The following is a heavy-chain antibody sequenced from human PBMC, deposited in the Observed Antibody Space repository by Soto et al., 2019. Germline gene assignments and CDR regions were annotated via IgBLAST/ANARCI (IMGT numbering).Heavy chain of an antibody. J-gene: IGHJ6*02. CDR3: ARLSYGPYYYYGMDV. Sequence: QVQLVQSGAEVKKPGSSVXVSCKASGXTFXSYAXXWVRQAPXQXLXXMGGIIPIFGTANYAQKFQGRVTITADESTSTAYMELSSLRSEDTAVYYCARLSYGPYYYYGMDVWGQGTTVTVSS. CDR2: IIPIFGTA. CDR1: GXTFXSYA. V-gene: IGHV1-69*01. D-gene: IGHD4-17*01.